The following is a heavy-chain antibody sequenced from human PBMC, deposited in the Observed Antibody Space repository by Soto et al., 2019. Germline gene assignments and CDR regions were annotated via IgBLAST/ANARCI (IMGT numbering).Heavy chain of an antibody. Sequence: QRLSCVTSGFTFTNYAMTWVRQGPGKGLEWVSSISASGVSTYFADSVKGRFTISRDNSKNTLYLHMNSLRAEDTAIYYCAKVFRGYSVSNHSWGQGTLVTVSS. CDR2: ISASGVST. CDR3: AKVFRGYSVSNHS. D-gene: IGHD5-12*01. CDR1: GFTFTNYA. J-gene: IGHJ5*02. V-gene: IGHV3-23*01.